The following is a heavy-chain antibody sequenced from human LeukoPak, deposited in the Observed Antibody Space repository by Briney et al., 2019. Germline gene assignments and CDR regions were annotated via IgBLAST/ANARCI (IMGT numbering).Heavy chain of an antibody. D-gene: IGHD2/OR15-2a*01. CDR3: AKVDTHFLTQGGYDY. V-gene: IGHV3-30*18. Sequence: QAGGCLRLSCAASVFTFSSYCMHWVRQAPCKGLEWVAVISYDGSNKYYADSVKGRFTISRDNSENTLYLQMNSLRAEDTAVYYCAKVDTHFLTQGGYDYWGQGTLVTVSS. CDR2: ISYDGSNK. J-gene: IGHJ4*02. CDR1: VFTFSSYC.